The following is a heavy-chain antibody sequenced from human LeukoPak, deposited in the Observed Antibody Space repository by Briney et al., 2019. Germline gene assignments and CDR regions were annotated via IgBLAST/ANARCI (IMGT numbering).Heavy chain of an antibody. Sequence: ASVKVSCKASGYTFTRYAMNWVGQAPGRGVEWMGWINTNTGNPTSAPGFTGRFVLYLETSVSTAYLQIGRLTAGDTAFYYCARKRGVVVAAMDYWGQGTLVTVSS. CDR3: ARKRGVVVAAMDY. D-gene: IGHD2-15*01. CDR2: INTNTGNP. V-gene: IGHV7-4-1*01. J-gene: IGHJ4*02. CDR1: GYTFTRYA.